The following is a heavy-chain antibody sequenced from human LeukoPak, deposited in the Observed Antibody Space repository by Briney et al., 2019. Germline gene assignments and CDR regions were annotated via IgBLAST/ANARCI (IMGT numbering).Heavy chain of an antibody. CDR1: GFTFSSYG. CDR2: IWYDGSNK. Sequence: PGRSLRLSCAASGFTFSSYGVHWVRQAPGKGLEWVAVIWYDGSNKYYADSVKGRFTISRDNSKNTLYLQMNSLRAEDTAVYYCASEYPPRYYYDSSGYLDYWGQGTLVTVSS. CDR3: ASEYPPRYYYDSSGYLDY. J-gene: IGHJ4*02. V-gene: IGHV3-33*01. D-gene: IGHD3-22*01.